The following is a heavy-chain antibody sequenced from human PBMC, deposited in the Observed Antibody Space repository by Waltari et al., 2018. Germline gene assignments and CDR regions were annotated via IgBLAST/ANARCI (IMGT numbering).Heavy chain of an antibody. CDR3: ANLGGYCSSTSCLNFDY. J-gene: IGHJ4*02. CDR2: IYTSGST. D-gene: IGHD2-2*01. Sequence: QVQLQESGPGLVKPSQTLSLTCTVSGGSISSGSYYWSWIRQPAGKGLEWIGRIYTSGSTNYNPSLKGRVTISVDTSKNQFSLKLSSVTAADTAVYYCANLGGYCSSTSCLNFDYWGQGTLVTVSS. CDR1: GGSISSGSYY. V-gene: IGHV4-61*02.